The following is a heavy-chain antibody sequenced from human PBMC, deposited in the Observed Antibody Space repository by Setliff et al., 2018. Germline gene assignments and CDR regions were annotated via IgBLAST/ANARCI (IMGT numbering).Heavy chain of an antibody. CDR1: GYTFTSYG. V-gene: IGHV1-18*01. CDR3: ARELRPGPQAKYYYDSSGYSPFDI. CDR2: ISAYNGNT. J-gene: IGHJ3*02. D-gene: IGHD3-22*01. Sequence: ASVKVSCKASGYTFTSYGISWVRQAPGQGLEWMGWISAYNGNTNYAQKLQGRVTMTTDTSTSTAYMELRSLRSDDTAVYYWARELRPGPQAKYYYDSSGYSPFDIWGQGTMVTVSS.